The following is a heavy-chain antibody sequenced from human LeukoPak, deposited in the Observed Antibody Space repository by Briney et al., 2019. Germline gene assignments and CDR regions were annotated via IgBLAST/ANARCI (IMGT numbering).Heavy chain of an antibody. CDR3: ARHGAQLLEQIDY. V-gene: IGHV4-4*02. CDR1: GGSISSDNW. D-gene: IGHD1/OR15-1a*01. CDR2: IYHSGST. Sequence: PSGTLSLTCSVSVSGGSISSDNWWSWVRQPPGKGLEWIGEIYHSGSTNYNPSLKSRVTISVDKSKNQFSLKLSSVTAADTAVYYCARHGAQLLEQIDYWGQGTLVTVSS. J-gene: IGHJ4*02.